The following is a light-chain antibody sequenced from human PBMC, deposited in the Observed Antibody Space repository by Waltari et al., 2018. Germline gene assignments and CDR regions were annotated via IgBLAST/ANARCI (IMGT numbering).Light chain of an antibody. CDR2: DAS. J-gene: IGKJ4*01. Sequence: DIQMTQSPSTLSASVGDRVTITCRASQSTGRRMAWYQQRPGKAPEILIYDASRLQSGVPSRFSGSGSGPEFTLIISSLQPDDFATYYCQHYDSYPVTFGGGTKVEIK. V-gene: IGKV1-5*01. CDR1: QSTGRR. CDR3: QHYDSYPVT.